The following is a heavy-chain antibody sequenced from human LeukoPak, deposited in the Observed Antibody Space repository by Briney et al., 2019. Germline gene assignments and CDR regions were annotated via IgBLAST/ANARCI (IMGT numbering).Heavy chain of an antibody. V-gene: IGHV3-74*01. CDR3: TRGYVGIDY. CDR2: INGDGRNI. CDR1: GFTFSSYW. D-gene: IGHD5-12*01. J-gene: IGHJ4*02. Sequence: GGSLRLSCVASGFTFSSYWMHWVRQDPRKGLVWVSRINGDGRNINYADSVRGRFTISRDNAKNKLYLQMNSLRAEDTAVYDCTRGYVGIDYWGQGTLVTVSS.